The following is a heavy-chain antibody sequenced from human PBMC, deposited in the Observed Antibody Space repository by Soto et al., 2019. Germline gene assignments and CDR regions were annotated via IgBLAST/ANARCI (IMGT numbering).Heavy chain of an antibody. V-gene: IGHV3-23*01. J-gene: IGHJ4*02. D-gene: IGHD3-10*01. CDR1: GFTFKNYA. Sequence: EVQLLESGGGLVQPGGSLSLSCAASGFTFKNYAMTGVRQAPGRGLEWVSPISVGGDTTSYADSVKGRFTVSRDGSKNTLYLQMSSLRAEDTALYYCAKGRGGSGSLTPRVDFWGQGTLVTVSS. CDR3: AKGRGGSGSLTPRVDF. CDR2: ISVGGDTT.